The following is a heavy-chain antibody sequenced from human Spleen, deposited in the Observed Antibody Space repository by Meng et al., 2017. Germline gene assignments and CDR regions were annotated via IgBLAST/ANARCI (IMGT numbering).Heavy chain of an antibody. V-gene: IGHV4-34*01. CDR1: GGSFSDYY. CDR2: INHSGST. D-gene: IGHD4-11*01. J-gene: IGHJ4*02. CDR3: ARGPTTMAHDFDY. Sequence: VPLRQWGAGLLKPSETLSHTCVVSGGSFSDYYWSWIRQPPGKGLEWIGEINHSGSTNYNPSLESRATISVDTSQNNLSLKLSSVTAADSAVYYCARGPTTMAHDFDYWGQGTLVTVSS.